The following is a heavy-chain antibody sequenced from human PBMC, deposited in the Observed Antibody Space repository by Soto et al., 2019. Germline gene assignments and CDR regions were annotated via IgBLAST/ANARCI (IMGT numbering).Heavy chain of an antibody. CDR1: GFTFSSYA. CDR2: ISYDGSNK. D-gene: IGHD3-16*01. Sequence: PGGSLRLSCAASGFTFSSYAMHWVRQAPGKGLEWVAVISYDGSNKYYADSVKGRFTISRDNSKNTLYLQMNSLRAEDTAVYYCITGPPNTLRVYFDYWGQGTLVTVSS. J-gene: IGHJ4*02. CDR3: ITGPPNTLRVYFDY. V-gene: IGHV3-30-3*01.